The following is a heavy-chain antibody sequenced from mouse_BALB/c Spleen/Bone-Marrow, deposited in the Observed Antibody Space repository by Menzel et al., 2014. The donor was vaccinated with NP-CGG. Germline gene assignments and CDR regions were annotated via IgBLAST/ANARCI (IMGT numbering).Heavy chain of an antibody. Sequence: QVQLQQSGPELVKPGASVKMSCKASGYTFTSYYIHWVKQRPGQGLEWIGWIYPGDGSTKYNEKFKGKTTLTADKSSSTAYMSLSSLTSEDSAIYFCARGDYYYGSSRAWFAYWGQGTLVTVSA. CDR3: ARGDYYYGSSRAWFAY. CDR2: IYPGDGST. CDR1: GYTFTSYY. D-gene: IGHD1-1*01. J-gene: IGHJ3*01. V-gene: IGHV1S56*01.